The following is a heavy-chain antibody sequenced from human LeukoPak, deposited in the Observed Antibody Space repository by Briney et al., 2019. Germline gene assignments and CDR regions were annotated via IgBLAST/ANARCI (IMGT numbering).Heavy chain of an antibody. Sequence: PGRSLRLSCAASGFTVISNLMTWVRQSPGRGLEWLSSIYSGGATYYADSVKGRFTISRDHSNNSVSLQMTNLRVEDTAIYYCARGAYRISWPGIDYWGQGTLVTVSS. D-gene: IGHD3-16*02. V-gene: IGHV3-53*01. CDR1: GFTVISNL. CDR3: ARGAYRISWPGIDY. J-gene: IGHJ4*02. CDR2: IYSGGAT.